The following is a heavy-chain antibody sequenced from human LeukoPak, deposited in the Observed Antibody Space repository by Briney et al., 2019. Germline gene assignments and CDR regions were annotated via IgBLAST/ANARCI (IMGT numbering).Heavy chain of an antibody. CDR1: GFTFSSYS. Sequence: GSLRLSCAASGFTFSSYSMNWVRQPPGKGLEWVSSVRSSSWYILYADSVKGRFNISRDNAKNSPYLQMNSLRAEDTAVYYCARDYDFWGNNWFDPWGQGTLVTVSA. V-gene: IGHV3-21*01. CDR3: ARDYDFWGNNWFDP. D-gene: IGHD3/OR15-3a*01. CDR2: VRSSSWYI. J-gene: IGHJ5*02.